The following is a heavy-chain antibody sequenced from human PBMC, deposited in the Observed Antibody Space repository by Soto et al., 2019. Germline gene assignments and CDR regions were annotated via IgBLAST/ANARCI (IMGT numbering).Heavy chain of an antibody. CDR3: ARLYEYYDFWSGYSRDAFDI. CDR1: GGSISSSSYY. V-gene: IGHV4-39*01. Sequence: PSETLSLTCTVSGGSISSSSYYWGWIRQPPGKGLEWIGSIYYSGSTYYNPSLKSRVTISVDTSKNQFSLKLSSVTAADTAVYYCARLYEYYDFWSGYSRDAFDIWGQGTMVT. D-gene: IGHD3-3*01. J-gene: IGHJ3*02. CDR2: IYYSGST.